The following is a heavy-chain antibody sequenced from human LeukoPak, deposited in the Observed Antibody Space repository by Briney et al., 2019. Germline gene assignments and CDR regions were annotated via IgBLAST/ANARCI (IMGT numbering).Heavy chain of an antibody. D-gene: IGHD4-23*01. J-gene: IGHJ4*02. Sequence: GGSLRLSCAASGFTFSSYSMNWVRQAPGKGLEWVSAISGSGGSTYYADSVKGRFTISRDNSKNTLYLQMNSLRAEDTAVYYCAKDHLVGTYLDYWGQGTLVTVSS. CDR3: AKDHLVGTYLDY. CDR2: ISGSGGST. V-gene: IGHV3-23*01. CDR1: GFTFSSYS.